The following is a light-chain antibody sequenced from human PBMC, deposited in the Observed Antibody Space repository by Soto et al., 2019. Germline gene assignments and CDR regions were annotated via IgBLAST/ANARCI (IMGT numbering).Light chain of an antibody. Sequence: DIQMTQSPSSVSAYAPYTVAITFRSSQVISTWLAWYQQKPGQAPKLLIYAASVLESGVPSRFSGSGSGTDFTLTISSVQTEDFATYRCQQANSFPITFGQGTRLEIK. J-gene: IGKJ5*01. CDR3: QQANSFPIT. CDR1: QVISTW. V-gene: IGKV1-12*01. CDR2: AAS.